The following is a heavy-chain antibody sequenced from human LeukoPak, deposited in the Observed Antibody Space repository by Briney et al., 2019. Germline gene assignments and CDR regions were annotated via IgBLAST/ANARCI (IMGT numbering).Heavy chain of an antibody. CDR1: GFSFNNYA. CDR2: ISTTGGST. V-gene: IGHV3-23*01. J-gene: IGHJ4*02. CDR3: AKDWTTVVTPKGYYFDS. D-gene: IGHD4-23*01. Sequence: GGSLRLSCAASGFSFNNYAMSWVRQAPGKGLEWVSAISTTGGSTYYADSVKGRFTVSRDNSKNALSLQMDSLRVEDTALYYCAKDWTTVVTPKGYYFDSWGQGTLVTVSS.